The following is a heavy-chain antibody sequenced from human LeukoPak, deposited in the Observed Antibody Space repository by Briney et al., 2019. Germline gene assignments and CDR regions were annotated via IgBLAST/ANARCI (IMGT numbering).Heavy chain of an antibody. V-gene: IGHV3-33*01. CDR1: GFTFSSYG. Sequence: GRSLRLSCAASGFTFSSYGMHWVRQAPGKGLEWVAVIWYDGSNKYYADSVKGRFTISRDNSKNTLYLQMNSLRAEDTAVYYCARDRGWFGFDPWGQGTLVTVSS. D-gene: IGHD3-10*01. CDR3: ARDRGWFGFDP. CDR2: IWYDGSNK. J-gene: IGHJ5*02.